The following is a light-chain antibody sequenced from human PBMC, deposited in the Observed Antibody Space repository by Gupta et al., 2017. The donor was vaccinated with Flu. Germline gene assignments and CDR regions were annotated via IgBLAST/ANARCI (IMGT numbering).Light chain of an antibody. CDR2: DVT. CDR3: NSNGAVGL. V-gene: IGLV2-14*01. CDR1: TIAVGAYNY. J-gene: IGLJ3*02. Sequence: QAIAISCTGSTIAVGAYNYVPWYQQNPAKALNFIIYDVTNRPSGVSSRFSGSNSGNTASLTISGRKAEDEYYYSCNSNGAVGLFGGGTKLTVL.